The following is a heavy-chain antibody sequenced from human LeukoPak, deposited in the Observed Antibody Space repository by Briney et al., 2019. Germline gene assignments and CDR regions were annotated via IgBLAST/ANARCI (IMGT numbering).Heavy chain of an antibody. CDR1: GGSFSGYY. CDR2: INHSGST. Sequence: PSETLSLTCAVYGGSFSGYYWSWIRQPPGKGLEWIGEINHSGSTNYNPSLKSRVTMSVDTSKSQFSLKLSSVTAADTAVYYCARLRYSSGWYSPHFDYWGQGTLVTVSS. CDR3: ARLRYSSGWYSPHFDY. J-gene: IGHJ4*02. D-gene: IGHD6-19*01. V-gene: IGHV4-34*01.